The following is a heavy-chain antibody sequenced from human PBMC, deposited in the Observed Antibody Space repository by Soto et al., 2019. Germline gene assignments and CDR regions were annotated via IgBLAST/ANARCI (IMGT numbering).Heavy chain of an antibody. V-gene: IGHV1-69*12. J-gene: IGHJ5*02. CDR2: FSPIFSTA. CDR3: ARGVTSGSFPPLDL. D-gene: IGHD1-26*01. CDR1: GDTFSSYS. Sequence: QVQLVQSGAEVKKPGSSVKVSCKASGDTFSSYSFSWVRQAPGQGLEWMGGFSPIFSTANYAQNFLVRVTITADELTSTVYLDLSSLRSEDTAVYYCARGVTSGSFPPLDLWGQGTLVTVSS.